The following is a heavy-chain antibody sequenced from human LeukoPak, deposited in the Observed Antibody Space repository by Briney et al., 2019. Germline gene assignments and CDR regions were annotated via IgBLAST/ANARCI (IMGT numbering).Heavy chain of an antibody. V-gene: IGHV3-23*01. D-gene: IGHD2-15*01. CDR1: GFTFSSYA. CDR2: NGGDGGGI. CDR3: AKYVVVVVGIPQRAFDI. Sequence: GGSLRLSCAASGFTFSSYAMTCARDAPGKGLEWVTVNGGDGGGIQYADTVKGRFTISRDNSKNTLDIQMNSLTDEDTAVYYCAKYVVVVVGIPQRAFDIWGQGTTVAVSP. J-gene: IGHJ3*02.